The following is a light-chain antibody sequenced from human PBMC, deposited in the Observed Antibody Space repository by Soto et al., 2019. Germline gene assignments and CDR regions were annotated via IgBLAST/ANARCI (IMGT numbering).Light chain of an antibody. V-gene: IGKV3-20*01. CDR2: AAS. CDR3: QQYDGAPLT. CDR1: QTLSINY. Sequence: EIVLTQSPDTLSLSPGERATLFCRASQTLSINYLAWYQQKPGQAPRLLIYAASTTHTVIPDRFNGSGSGTDFALTINRLEPEDFAVYFCQQYDGAPLTFGPGTKVDVK. J-gene: IGKJ3*01.